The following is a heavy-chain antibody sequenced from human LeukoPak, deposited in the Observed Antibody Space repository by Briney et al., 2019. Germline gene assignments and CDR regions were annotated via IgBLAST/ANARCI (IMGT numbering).Heavy chain of an antibody. CDR1: GGSFSGYY. D-gene: IGHD3-22*01. J-gene: IGHJ6*02. CDR3: ARTDSSGKGGMDV. Sequence: SETLSLTCAVYGGSFSGYYWSWIRQPPGKGLEWIGEINHSGSTNYNPSLKSRVTISVDTSKNQFSLKLSSVTAADTAVYYCARTDSSGKGGMDVWGQGTTVTVSS. V-gene: IGHV4-34*01. CDR2: INHSGST.